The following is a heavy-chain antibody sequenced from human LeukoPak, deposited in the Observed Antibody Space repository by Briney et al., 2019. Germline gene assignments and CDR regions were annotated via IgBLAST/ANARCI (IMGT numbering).Heavy chain of an antibody. CDR3: ARGIGSGWYEDY. Sequence: SETLSLTCAVYGGSFSGYYWGWIRQPPGKGLEWIGEINHSGSTNYNPSLKSRVTISVDTSKNQFSLKLSSVTAADTAVYYCARGIGSGWYEDYWGQGTLVTVSS. CDR2: INHSGST. D-gene: IGHD6-19*01. V-gene: IGHV4-34*01. J-gene: IGHJ4*02. CDR1: GGSFSGYY.